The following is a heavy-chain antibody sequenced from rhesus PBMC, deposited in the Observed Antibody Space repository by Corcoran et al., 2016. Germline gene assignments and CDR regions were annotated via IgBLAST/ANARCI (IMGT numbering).Heavy chain of an antibody. J-gene: IGHJ5-2*02. CDR2: ILGSGGRT. CDR1: GGSISSYF. V-gene: IGHV4-173*01. D-gene: IGHD2-15*01. CDR3: TRHLGGSLDV. Sequence: QLQLQESGPGLVKPSETLSLTCAVSGGSISSYFWSWIRQPPGKGLEWIGRILGSGGRTDYNPFLKSRVTISRDTSKNLFSLMLTSVTAADTAIYSCTRHLGGSLDVWGRGVLVTVSS.